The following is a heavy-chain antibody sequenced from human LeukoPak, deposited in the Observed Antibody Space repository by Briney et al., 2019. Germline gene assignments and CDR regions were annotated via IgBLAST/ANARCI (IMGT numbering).Heavy chain of an antibody. V-gene: IGHV3-21*01. CDR2: ISTSSSYI. CDR3: ARVRLQPRTLLDDAFDI. CDR1: GSTFSSYS. Sequence: PGGSLRLSCAASGSTFSSYSMNWVRQAPGKGLEWVSCISTSSSYIYYADSVKGRFTISRDNAKNSLYLQMNSLRAEDTAVYYCARVRLQPRTLLDDAFDIWGQGTMVTVSS. J-gene: IGHJ3*02. D-gene: IGHD1-14*01.